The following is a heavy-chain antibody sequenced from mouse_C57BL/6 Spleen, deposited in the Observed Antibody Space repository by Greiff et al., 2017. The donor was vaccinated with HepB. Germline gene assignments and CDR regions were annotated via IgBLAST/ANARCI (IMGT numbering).Heavy chain of an antibody. V-gene: IGHV3-6*01. CDR1: GYSITSGYY. CDR2: ISYDGSN. CDR3: ARYGYNHYFDY. Sequence: EVHLVESGPGLVKPSQSLSLTCSVTGYSITSGYYWNWIRQFPGNKLEWMGYISYDGSNNYNPSLKNRISITRDTSKNQFFLKLNSVTTEDTATYYCARYGYNHYFDYWGQGTTLTVSS. D-gene: IGHD2-2*01. J-gene: IGHJ2*01.